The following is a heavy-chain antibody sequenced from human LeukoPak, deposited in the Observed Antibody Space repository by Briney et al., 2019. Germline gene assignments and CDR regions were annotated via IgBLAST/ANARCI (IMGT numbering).Heavy chain of an antibody. D-gene: IGHD6-13*01. CDR1: GGSISSYY. V-gene: IGHV4-59*01. CDR3: AREIRRGSSSFNYYYYYMDV. J-gene: IGHJ6*03. Sequence: SETLSLTCTVSGGSISSYYWSWIRQPPGKGLEWIGYIYYSGSTNYNPSLKSRVTISVDTSKNQFSLKLSSVTAADTAVYYCAREIRRGSSSFNYYYYYMDVWGKGTTVTVSS. CDR2: IYYSGST.